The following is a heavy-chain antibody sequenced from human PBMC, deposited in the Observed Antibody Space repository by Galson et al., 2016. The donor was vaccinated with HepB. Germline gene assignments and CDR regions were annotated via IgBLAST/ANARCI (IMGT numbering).Heavy chain of an antibody. J-gene: IGHJ5*02. V-gene: IGHV1-8*01. CDR3: ARGGGAAAAGT. CDR1: GYTFTSYD. CDR2: MDPKSGNT. Sequence: SVKVSCKASGYTFTSYDINWVRQATGQGLEWMGWMDPKSGNTGYSEKFQGRVTMTRDTSISTAYMELSSLRSEDTAVYYCARGGGAAAAGTWGQGTWSPSPQ. D-gene: IGHD6-13*01.